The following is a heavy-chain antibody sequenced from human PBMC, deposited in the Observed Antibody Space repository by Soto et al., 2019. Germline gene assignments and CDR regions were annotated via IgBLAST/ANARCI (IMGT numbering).Heavy chain of an antibody. J-gene: IGHJ6*02. Sequence: QVQLVQSGAEVKKPGASVKVSCKASGYTFTSYDINWVRQATGQGLEWMGWMNPNSGNTGYAQKFQGRVTMTRNTSISTAYMELSSLRSEDTAVYYCARVLSWPSYYDFWSGYYNYYYYGMDVWGQGTTVTVSS. CDR1: GYTFTSYD. CDR2: MNPNSGNT. V-gene: IGHV1-8*01. CDR3: ARVLSWPSYYDFWSGYYNYYYYGMDV. D-gene: IGHD3-3*01.